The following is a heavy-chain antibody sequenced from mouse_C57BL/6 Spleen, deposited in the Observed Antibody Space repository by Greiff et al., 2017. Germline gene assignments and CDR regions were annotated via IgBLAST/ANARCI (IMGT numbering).Heavy chain of an antibody. CDR2: INPNNGGT. D-gene: IGHD2-1*01. V-gene: IGHV1-26*01. CDR3: ASGNYVGVGY. CDR1: GYTFTDYY. Sequence: VQLQQSGPELVKPGASVKISCKASGYTFTDYYMNWVKQSHGKSLEWIGDINPNNGGTSYNQKFKGKATLTVDKSSSTAYMELRSLTSEDSAVYYCASGNYVGVGYWGQGTTLTVSS. J-gene: IGHJ2*01.